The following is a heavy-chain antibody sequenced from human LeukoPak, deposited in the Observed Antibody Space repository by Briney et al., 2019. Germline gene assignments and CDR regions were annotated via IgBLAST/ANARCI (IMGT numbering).Heavy chain of an antibody. CDR3: ARAGGGYCSGDTCYSNYYYYMDV. D-gene: IGHD2-15*01. J-gene: IGHJ6*03. CDR2: MNPNSGNT. V-gene: IGHV1-8*01. CDR1: GYTFTSYD. Sequence: ASVKVSFKASGYTFTSYDINWVRQATGQGLEWMGGMNPNSGNTGYAQKFQGRVTMTRNTSISTAYMELSSLRSEDTAVYYCARAGGGYCSGDTCYSNYYYYMDVWGKGTTVTVSS.